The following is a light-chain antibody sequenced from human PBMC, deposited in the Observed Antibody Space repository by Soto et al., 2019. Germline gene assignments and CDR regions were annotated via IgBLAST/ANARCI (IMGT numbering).Light chain of an antibody. CDR1: QSVSTY. V-gene: IGKV3-20*01. Sequence: EIVMTQSPATLSVSPGERATLSCRASQSVSTYLTWYQQKPGQAPRLLIYAASDRATGIPDRFSGSGFGTDFTLTISRLEPEDFALYYCQHYAGGSRITFGQGTRLEIK. J-gene: IGKJ5*01. CDR3: QHYAGGSRIT. CDR2: AAS.